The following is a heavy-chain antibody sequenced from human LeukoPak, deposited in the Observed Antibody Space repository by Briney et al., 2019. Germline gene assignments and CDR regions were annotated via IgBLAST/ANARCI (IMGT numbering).Heavy chain of an antibody. CDR2: IFYSRST. D-gene: IGHD3-10*01. V-gene: IGHV4-59*12. CDR1: GGSLSSYY. Sequence: SETLSLTCTVSGGSLSSYYWSWIRQPPGKGLEWIGNIFYSRSTYYNPSLQSRVTISLDTSRNQFSLKLNSVTAADTAVYYCAKSNGYGLVDIWGQGTMVTVSS. CDR3: AKSNGYGLVDI. J-gene: IGHJ3*02.